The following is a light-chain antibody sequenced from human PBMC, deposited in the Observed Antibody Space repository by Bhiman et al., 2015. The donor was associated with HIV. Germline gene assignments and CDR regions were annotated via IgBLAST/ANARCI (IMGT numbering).Light chain of an antibody. CDR3: SSYAGSNNFPV. CDR2: NVS. Sequence: QSALTQPASVSGSPGQSITISCTGTSNDVGGYDYVSWYQQHPGKAPRLIIYNVSQRPSGISSRFSGSKSGNTASLTISGLQAEDEADYYCSSYAGSNNFPVFGTGTKVTVL. V-gene: IGLV2-14*03. J-gene: IGLJ1*01. CDR1: SNDVGGYDY.